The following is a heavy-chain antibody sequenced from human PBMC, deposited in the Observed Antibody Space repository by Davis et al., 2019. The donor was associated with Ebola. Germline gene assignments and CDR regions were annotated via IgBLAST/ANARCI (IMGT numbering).Heavy chain of an antibody. CDR1: GFTLSSYS. V-gene: IGHV3-30*02. D-gene: IGHD6-6*01. Sequence: PGGSLRLSCAASGFTLSSYSMNWVRQAPGKGLEWVAVIWYDGSNEYYADSVKGRFTISRDNSKNTLYLQMNSLRAEDTAVYYCAKEPEYSSSSALYYYYYGMDVWGQGTTVTVSS. J-gene: IGHJ6*02. CDR2: IWYDGSNE. CDR3: AKEPEYSSSSALYYYYYGMDV.